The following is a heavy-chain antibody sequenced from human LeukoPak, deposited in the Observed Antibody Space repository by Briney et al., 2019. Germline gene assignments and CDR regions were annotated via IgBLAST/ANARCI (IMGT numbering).Heavy chain of an antibody. Sequence: SGTLSLTCAVSGGSISSSYWWSWVRQPPGKGLEWIGEVYHSGSTNYSPSLKSRVTLSVDKSKNQFSLKLSSVTAADTAVYYCARHRSGWLQSSFDYWGQGTLVTVSS. CDR1: GGSISSSYW. J-gene: IGHJ4*02. CDR3: ARHRSGWLQSSFDY. CDR2: VYHSGST. D-gene: IGHD5-24*01. V-gene: IGHV4-4*02.